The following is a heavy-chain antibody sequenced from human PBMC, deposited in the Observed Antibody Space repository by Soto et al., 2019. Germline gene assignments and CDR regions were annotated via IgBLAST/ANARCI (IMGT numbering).Heavy chain of an antibody. V-gene: IGHV1-46*01. CDR1: GYTFTSSY. CDR3: ARDGHKWDFDY. CDR2: INPSDSRT. J-gene: IGHJ4*02. Sequence: QVHWLRLGPEVKKPGASLQVSCKASGYTFTSSYIHWVGQAPGQGLEWMGRINPSDSRTIYAQDFQGRVTVTRDTSTSRVYMELSTLRYDDTAVYYCARDGHKWDFDYWGQGTLVTVSS. D-gene: IGHD1-26*01.